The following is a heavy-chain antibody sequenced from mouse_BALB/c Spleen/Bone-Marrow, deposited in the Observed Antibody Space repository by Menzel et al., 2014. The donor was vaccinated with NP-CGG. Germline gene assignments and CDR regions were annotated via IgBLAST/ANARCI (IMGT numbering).Heavy chain of an antibody. CDR1: GYSFTGYT. CDR3: ARDGTPYYGMDY. CDR2: INPYNGGT. D-gene: IGHD1-1*01. V-gene: IGHV1-18*01. J-gene: IGHJ4*01. Sequence: EVKLMESGPELVKPGASMKISCKASGYSFTGYTMNWVKQSHGKNLEWIGLINPYNGGTSYNQKFKGKATLTVDKSSTTAYMELLSLTSEDSAVYYCARDGTPYYGMDYWGQGTSVTVSS.